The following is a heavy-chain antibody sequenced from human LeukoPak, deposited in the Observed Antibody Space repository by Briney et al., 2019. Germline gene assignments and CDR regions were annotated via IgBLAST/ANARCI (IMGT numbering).Heavy chain of an antibody. CDR2: INPNSVGT. CDR3: ARVGFLEWLFYAFDI. D-gene: IGHD3-3*01. J-gene: IGHJ3*02. Sequence: ASVKVSCRASGYTFTGYYMHWGRRSPGQGLEGWGWINPNSVGTNYAQKFQGRVTMTRDTSISTAYMELSRLRSDDTAVYYCARVGFLEWLFYAFDIWGQGTMVTVSS. V-gene: IGHV1-2*02. CDR1: GYTFTGYY.